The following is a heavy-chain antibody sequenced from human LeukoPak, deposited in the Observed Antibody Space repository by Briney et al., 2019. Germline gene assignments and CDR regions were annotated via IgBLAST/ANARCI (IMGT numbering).Heavy chain of an antibody. CDR2: IYYSGST. V-gene: IGHV4-59*08. Sequence: PSETLSPTCTVSGGSISSYYWSWIRQPPGKGLEWIGYIYYSGSTNYNPSLKSRVTISVDTSKNQFSLKLSSVTAADTAVYYCARHSSGWYYFDYWGQGTLVTVSS. CDR3: ARHSSGWYYFDY. J-gene: IGHJ4*02. D-gene: IGHD6-19*01. CDR1: GGSISSYY.